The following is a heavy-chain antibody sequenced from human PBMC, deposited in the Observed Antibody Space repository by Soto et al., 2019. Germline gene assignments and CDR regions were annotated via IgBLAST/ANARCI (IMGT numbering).Heavy chain of an antibody. Sequence: GGSLRLSCAASGFTFSGSAMHWVRQASGKGLEWVGRIRSKADSYATAYAAWGKGKFTISRDDSKNTAYLQMNSLKTEDTAVYYCTRTRDFTLGSWGHYYYMDVWGKGTTVTVSS. J-gene: IGHJ6*03. CDR3: TRTRDFTLGSWGHYYYMDV. V-gene: IGHV3-73*01. CDR1: GFTFSGSA. D-gene: IGHD7-27*01. CDR2: IRSKADSYAT.